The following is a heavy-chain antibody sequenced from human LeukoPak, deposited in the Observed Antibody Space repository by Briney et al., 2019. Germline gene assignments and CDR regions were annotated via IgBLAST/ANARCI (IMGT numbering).Heavy chain of an antibody. CDR2: INHSGST. CDR1: GGSMSTGGYY. J-gene: IGHJ4*02. Sequence: SETLSLTCTVSGGSMSTGGYYWGWVRQPPGKGLEWIGEINHSGSTNYNPSLKSRVTISVDTSKNQFSLKLSSVTAADTAVYYCARRRPIFTMVRGVIIIPPDYWGQGTLVTVSS. D-gene: IGHD3-10*01. CDR3: ARRRPIFTMVRGVIIIPPDY. V-gene: IGHV4-39*07.